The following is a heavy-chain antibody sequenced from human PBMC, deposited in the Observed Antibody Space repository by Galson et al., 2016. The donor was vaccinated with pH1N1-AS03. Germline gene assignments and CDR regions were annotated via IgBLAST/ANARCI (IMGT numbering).Heavy chain of an antibody. V-gene: IGHV1-69*13. CDR1: RGTFSSYA. J-gene: IGHJ3*02. CDR3: ASSTAVTPWEAAFDI. Sequence: SVKVSCKASRGTFSSYAITWVRQAPGQGLEWVGGINPIFGTTNYAQKFQGRVTITADESTNTAYMELASLSSVTAADTAVYCCASSTAVTPWEAAFDIWGRGTMVTVSS. CDR2: INPIFGTT. D-gene: IGHD4-17*01.